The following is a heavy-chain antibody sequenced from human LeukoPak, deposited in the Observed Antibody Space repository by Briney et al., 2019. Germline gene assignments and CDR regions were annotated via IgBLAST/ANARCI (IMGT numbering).Heavy chain of an antibody. V-gene: IGHV3-15*01. D-gene: IGHD3-3*01. Sequence: GGSLRLSCAASGFTFSNAWMSWVRQAPGKGLEWVSRIKSKTDGGTTDYAAPVKGRFTISRDDSKNTLYLQMNSLKTEDTAVYYCTTDPRRFLEWWFDYWGQGTLVTVSS. CDR2: IKSKTDGGTT. J-gene: IGHJ4*02. CDR1: GFTFSNAW. CDR3: TTDPRRFLEWWFDY.